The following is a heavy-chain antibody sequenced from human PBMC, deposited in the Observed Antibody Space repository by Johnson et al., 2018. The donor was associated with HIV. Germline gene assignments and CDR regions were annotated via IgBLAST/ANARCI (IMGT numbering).Heavy chain of an antibody. Sequence: QMQLVESGGGVVQPGGSLRFSCAASGFSFSSYGMHWVRQAPGKGLEWVAVISYDGSSKYYADSVKGRFTISRDNSRNTLYLQMNSLRAEDTAVYYCARDQAIFGVVLASDAFDIWGQGTMVTVSS. CDR2: ISYDGSSK. CDR1: GFSFSSYG. CDR3: ARDQAIFGVVLASDAFDI. D-gene: IGHD3-3*01. V-gene: IGHV3-30*19. J-gene: IGHJ3*02.